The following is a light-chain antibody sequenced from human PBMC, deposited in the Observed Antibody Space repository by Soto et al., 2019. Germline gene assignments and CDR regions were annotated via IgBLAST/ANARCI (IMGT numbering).Light chain of an antibody. V-gene: IGKV1-5*01. CDR1: QSISMW. J-gene: IGKJ1*01. CDR3: QQYNTYLTWT. Sequence: DIQMTQSPSTLSASVGARVPITCRASQSISMWLAWYQQKPGKAPRLLIYDASNLESGVPSRFSGSGSRTEFTLTITSLQPEDAATYYCQQYNTYLTWTFGQGTKVDIK. CDR2: DAS.